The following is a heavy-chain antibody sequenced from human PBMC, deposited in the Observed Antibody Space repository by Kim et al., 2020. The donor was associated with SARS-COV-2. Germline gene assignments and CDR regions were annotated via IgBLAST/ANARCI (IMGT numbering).Heavy chain of an antibody. Sequence: ASVKVSCKASGYTFTGYYMHWVRQAPGQGLEWMGWINPNSGGTNYAQKFQGRVTMTRDTSISTAYMELSRLRSDDTAVYYCAREDGAAGTFDPWGQGTLVTVSS. J-gene: IGHJ5*02. D-gene: IGHD6-13*01. CDR1: GYTFTGYY. CDR3: AREDGAAGTFDP. CDR2: INPNSGGT. V-gene: IGHV1-2*02.